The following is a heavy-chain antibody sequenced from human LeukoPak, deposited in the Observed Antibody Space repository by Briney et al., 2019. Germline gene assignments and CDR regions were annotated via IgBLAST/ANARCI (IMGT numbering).Heavy chain of an antibody. CDR1: GGSFSGYY. CDR2: INHSGST. Sequence: SETLSLTXAVYGGSFSGYYWSWIRQPPGKGLEWIGEINHSGSTSYNPSLKSRVTISVDTSKNQFSLKLSSVTAADTAVYYCARVRYCSSTSCYRGRYWYFDLWGRGTLVTVSS. J-gene: IGHJ2*01. D-gene: IGHD2-2*02. CDR3: ARVRYCSSTSCYRGRYWYFDL. V-gene: IGHV4-34*01.